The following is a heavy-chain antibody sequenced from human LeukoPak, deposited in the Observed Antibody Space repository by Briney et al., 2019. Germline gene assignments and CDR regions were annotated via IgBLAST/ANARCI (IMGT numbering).Heavy chain of an antibody. V-gene: IGHV4-61*01. D-gene: IGHD5-12*01. Sequence: PSETLSLTCTVSGGSVSSGSYYWRWIRQPPGKGLEWIGYIYYSGSTNYNPSLKSRVTISVDTSKNQFSLKLSSVTAADTAVYYCARDSSGSGYSGYDSPYWYFDLWGRGTLVTVSS. CDR2: IYYSGST. CDR3: ARDSSGSGYSGYDSPYWYFDL. CDR1: GGSVSSGSYY. J-gene: IGHJ2*01.